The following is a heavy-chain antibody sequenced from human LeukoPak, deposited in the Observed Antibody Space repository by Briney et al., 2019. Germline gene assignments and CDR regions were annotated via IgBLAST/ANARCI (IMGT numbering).Heavy chain of an antibody. Sequence: PGGSLRLSCTAPGFTFGDFTLGWVRQAPGKGLEWLGFIRGKVYGGTTEYAASVKGRFTFSRDDSKSIAYLQMNSLKTEDTAVYYCTRAVPHTDYWGQGTVVTVSS. CDR2: IRGKVYGGTT. CDR1: GFTFGDFT. V-gene: IGHV3-49*04. J-gene: IGHJ4*02. CDR3: TRAVPHTDY. D-gene: IGHD2-2*01.